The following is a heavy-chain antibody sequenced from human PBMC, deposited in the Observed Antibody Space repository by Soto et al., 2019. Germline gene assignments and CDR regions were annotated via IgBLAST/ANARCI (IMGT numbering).Heavy chain of an antibody. CDR3: AKVQLPHSNYGGGYVLDL. J-gene: IGHJ4*02. CDR1: GFTFNNFA. Sequence: EVQLLQSGGGLGQPGGSLTLSCAASGFTFNNFAMTWVRQAPGKGLEWVSSVSSGGDNTWYADSVKGRFTLSRDNPKNTLYLHMNSLSAADTAVYYCAKVQLPHSNYGGGYVLDLWGQGTLVTVSS. D-gene: IGHD4-4*01. CDR2: VSSGGDNT. V-gene: IGHV3-23*01.